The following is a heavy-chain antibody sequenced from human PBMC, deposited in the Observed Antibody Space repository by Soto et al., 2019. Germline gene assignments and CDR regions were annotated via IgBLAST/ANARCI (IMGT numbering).Heavy chain of an antibody. Sequence: EVQLVVSGGLAVRPRGSLRLSCAGSGFTFDDHTMHWVRQAPGKGLEWVSLITWDAGSAFYADSVRGRFTISRDNSKNSLYLQMNSLRTEDSALYYCAKEKDRIFDYWGRGTPVTVSS. CDR1: GFTFDDHT. J-gene: IGHJ4*02. CDR2: ITWDAGSA. CDR3: AKEKDRIFDY. V-gene: IGHV3-43*01.